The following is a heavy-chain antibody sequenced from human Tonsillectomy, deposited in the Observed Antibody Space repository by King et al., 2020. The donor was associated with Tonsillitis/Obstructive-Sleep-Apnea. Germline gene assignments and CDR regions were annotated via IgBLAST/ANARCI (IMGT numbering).Heavy chain of an antibody. CDR3: AKDIMAGWELGICAFDI. Sequence: VQLVESGGGLVQPGRSLRLSCAASGFTFDDYAMHWVWQAPGKGLEWVSGISWNSGSIGYADSVKGRFTISRDNAKNSLYLQMNSLRAEDTALYYCAKDIMAGWELGICAFDIWGQGTMVTVSS. J-gene: IGHJ3*02. CDR2: ISWNSGSI. CDR1: GFTFDDYA. D-gene: IGHD1-26*01. V-gene: IGHV3-9*01.